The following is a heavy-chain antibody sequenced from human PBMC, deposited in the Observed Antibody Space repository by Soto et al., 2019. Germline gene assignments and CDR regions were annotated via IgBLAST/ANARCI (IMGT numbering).Heavy chain of an antibody. CDR2: INPNSGGT. Sequence: RASVKVSCKASGYTFTGYYMHWVRQAPGQGLEWMGWINPNSGGTNYAQKFQGWVTMTRDTSISTAYMELSRLRSDDTAVYYCAREGFRYCSGGSCYLGSFWYFDLWGRGTLVTVSS. CDR3: AREGFRYCSGGSCYLGSFWYFDL. V-gene: IGHV1-2*04. D-gene: IGHD2-15*01. J-gene: IGHJ2*01. CDR1: GYTFTGYY.